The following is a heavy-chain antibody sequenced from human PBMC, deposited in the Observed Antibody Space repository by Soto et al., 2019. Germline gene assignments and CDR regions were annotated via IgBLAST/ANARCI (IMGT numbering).Heavy chain of an antibody. J-gene: IGHJ5*02. Sequence: SETLSLTWAVYGRSFSGYYWSWIRQHPGKGLEWIGYIYYSGSTYYNPSLKSRVTISVDTSKNQFSLKLSSVTAADTAVYYCAREFDPWGQGTLVTVSS. CDR2: IYYSGST. V-gene: IGHV4-31*11. CDR1: GRSFSGYY. CDR3: AREFDP.